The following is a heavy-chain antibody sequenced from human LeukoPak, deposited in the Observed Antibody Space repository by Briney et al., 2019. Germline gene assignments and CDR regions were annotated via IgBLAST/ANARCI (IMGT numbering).Heavy chain of an antibody. CDR2: IYYSGST. CDR1: GGSISSYY. Sequence: PSETLSLTCTVSGGSISSYYWSWIRQPPGKGLEWIGYIYYSGSTNYNPSLKSRVTISVDTSKNQFSLKLSSVTAADTAVYYCARGRGYCSSTSCRFDPWGQGTLVTVSS. V-gene: IGHV4-59*12. J-gene: IGHJ5*02. D-gene: IGHD2-2*01. CDR3: ARGRGYCSSTSCRFDP.